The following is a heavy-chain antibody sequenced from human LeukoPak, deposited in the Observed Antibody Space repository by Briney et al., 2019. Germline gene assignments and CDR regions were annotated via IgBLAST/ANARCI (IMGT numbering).Heavy chain of an antibody. Sequence: GGSLRLSCAASGFTFSSYGMHWVRQAPGKGLEWVAVIWYDGSNKYYADSVKGRFTISRDNSKNTLYLQMNSLRAEDTAVYYCAREGVTMVRGVIIERAYYFDYWGQGTLVTVSS. D-gene: IGHD3-10*01. CDR2: IWYDGSNK. CDR1: GFTFSSYG. V-gene: IGHV3-33*01. CDR3: AREGVTMVRGVIIERAYYFDY. J-gene: IGHJ4*02.